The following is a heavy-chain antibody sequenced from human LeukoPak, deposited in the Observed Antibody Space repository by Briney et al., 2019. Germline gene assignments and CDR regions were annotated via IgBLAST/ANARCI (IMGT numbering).Heavy chain of an antibody. D-gene: IGHD2-15*01. CDR1: GFTFSSYG. CDR2: IRYDGSNK. Sequence: PGGSLRLSCAASGFTFSSYGMHWVRQAPGKGLEWVAFIRYDGSNKYYADSVKGRFTISRDNSKNTLYLQMNSLRAEDTAVHYCAKDRGRYCSGGSCYTTHYFDYWGQGTLVTVSS. J-gene: IGHJ4*02. CDR3: AKDRGRYCSGGSCYTTHYFDY. V-gene: IGHV3-30*02.